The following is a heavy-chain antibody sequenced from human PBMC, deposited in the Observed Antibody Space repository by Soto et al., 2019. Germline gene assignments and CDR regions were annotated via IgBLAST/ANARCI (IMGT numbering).Heavy chain of an antibody. CDR2: ISSASTSI. CDR1: GFTFSSYS. V-gene: IGHV3-21*01. J-gene: IGHJ4*02. Sequence: EVQLVESGGGLVKPGGSLRLCCAASGFTFSSYSMNWVRQAPGKGLEWVSSISSASTSIYYADSVKGRFTISRDNAKNSLYLQMNSLGAEDTAVYYCARARGSATGYDDYWGQGTLVTVSS. D-gene: IGHD2-15*01. CDR3: ARARGSATGYDDY.